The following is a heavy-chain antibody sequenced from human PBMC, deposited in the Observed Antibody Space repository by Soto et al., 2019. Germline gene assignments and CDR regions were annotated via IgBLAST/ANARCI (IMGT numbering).Heavy chain of an antibody. Sequence: PSETLSLTCTVSGGSISSYYWIWIRQPPGKGLEWIGYIYYSGSTNYNPSLKSRVTISVDTSKNQFSLKLSSVTAADTAVYYCARADYYDSSGYNYWGQGTLVTVSS. CDR3: ARADYYDSSGYNY. V-gene: IGHV4-59*01. CDR1: GGSISSYY. J-gene: IGHJ4*02. D-gene: IGHD3-22*01. CDR2: IYYSGST.